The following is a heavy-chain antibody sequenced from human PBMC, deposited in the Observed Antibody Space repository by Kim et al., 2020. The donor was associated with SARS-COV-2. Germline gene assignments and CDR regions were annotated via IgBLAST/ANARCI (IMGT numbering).Heavy chain of an antibody. J-gene: IGHJ4*02. D-gene: IGHD6-19*01. CDR3: AKGAGWYDY. Sequence: TTYNPSLKGRVSISLDSSQNQFSLKLTSVTTADSAVYFCAKGAGWYDYWGQGTLVTVSS. V-gene: IGHV4-59*09. CDR2: T.